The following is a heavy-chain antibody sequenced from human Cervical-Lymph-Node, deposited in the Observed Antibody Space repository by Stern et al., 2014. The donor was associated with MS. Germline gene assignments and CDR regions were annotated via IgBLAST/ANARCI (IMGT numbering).Heavy chain of an antibody. CDR2: IYPHDSDT. Sequence: VQLVQSGAEVKKPGESLKISCQVSGYNFATHWIGWVRQVPGKGLEWMGIIYPHDSDTRYSPSFQGQVTISADKSVSAAYLKWSSLKASDTAIYFCARGYSYGSFDYWGQGTLVTVSS. CDR1: GYNFATHW. V-gene: IGHV5-51*03. J-gene: IGHJ4*02. D-gene: IGHD5-18*01. CDR3: ARGYSYGSFDY.